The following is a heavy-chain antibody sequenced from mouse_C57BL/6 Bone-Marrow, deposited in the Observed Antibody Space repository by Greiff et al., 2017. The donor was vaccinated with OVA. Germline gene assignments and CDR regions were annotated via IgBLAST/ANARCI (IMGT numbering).Heavy chain of an antibody. CDR3: AGLYYYGSPCAY. D-gene: IGHD1-1*01. V-gene: IGHV1-19*01. J-gene: IGHJ3*01. CDR2: INPYNGGT. Sequence: VQLQQSGPVLVKPGASVKMSCKASGYTFTDYSMNWVKQSPGKSLEWIGVINPYNGGTSYNQKFKGKATLTVDKSSSTAYMELNSLTSEDSAVDYCAGLYYYGSPCAYWGQGTLVTVSA. CDR1: GYTFTDYS.